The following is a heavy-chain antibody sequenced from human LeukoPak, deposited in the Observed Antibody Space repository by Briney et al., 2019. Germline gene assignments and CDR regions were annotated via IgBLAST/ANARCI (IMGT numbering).Heavy chain of an antibody. D-gene: IGHD1-26*01. CDR1: GYTFTSYD. Sequence: ASVKVSCKASGYTFTSYDINWVRQATGQGLEWMGWMNPNSGNTGYAQKFQGRVTMTEDTSTDTAYMELSSLRSEDTAVYYCATDRWELIFDPWGQGTLVTVSS. V-gene: IGHV1-8*01. J-gene: IGHJ5*02. CDR3: ATDRWELIFDP. CDR2: MNPNSGNT.